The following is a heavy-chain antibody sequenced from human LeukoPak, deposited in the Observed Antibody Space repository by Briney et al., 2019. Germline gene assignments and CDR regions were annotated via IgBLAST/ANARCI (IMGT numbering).Heavy chain of an antibody. CDR3: ATARSIFGVVILRY. D-gene: IGHD3-3*01. V-gene: IGHV1-2*02. CDR1: GFTFTGYY. CDR2: INLNSGGT. J-gene: IGHJ4*02. Sequence: GASVKVSCKTSGFTFTGYYVHWARQAPGQGLEWMGWINLNSGGTTYAQNFQGRVTMTRDTSISTAYMELSRLRSDDTAVYYCATARSIFGVVILRYWGQGTLVTVSS.